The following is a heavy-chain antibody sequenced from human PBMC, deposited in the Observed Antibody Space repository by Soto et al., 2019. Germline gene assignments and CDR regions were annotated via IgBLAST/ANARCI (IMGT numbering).Heavy chain of an antibody. CDR3: ARGEMATIWPLAY. J-gene: IGHJ4*02. CDR2: INSDGTTT. V-gene: IGHV3-74*01. CDR1: GFTFSAYW. D-gene: IGHD5-12*01. Sequence: EVQLVESGGGLVQPGGSPRLSCAASGFTFSAYWMHWVRQAPGEGLVCVSRINSDGTTTNYADSVKGRFTISRDNAENTLYLQMNSLRAEDTAVYYCARGEMATIWPLAYWGQGALVTVSS.